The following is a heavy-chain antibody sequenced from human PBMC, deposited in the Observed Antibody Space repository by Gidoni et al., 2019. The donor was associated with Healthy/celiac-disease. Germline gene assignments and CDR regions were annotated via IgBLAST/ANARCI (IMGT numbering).Heavy chain of an antibody. CDR2: IWYDGSNK. CDR3: ARDRYPTTVTSVFDY. V-gene: IGHV3-33*01. J-gene: IGHJ4*02. Sequence: QVQPVESGGGVVQPGRSLRLSCPAYGFTFSSYGMHWVRQAPGNGLEWVAVIWYDGSNKYYADSVKGRFTISRDNSKNTLYLQMNSLRAEDTAVYYCARDRYPTTVTSVFDYWGQGTLVTVSS. D-gene: IGHD4-17*01. CDR1: GFTFSSYG.